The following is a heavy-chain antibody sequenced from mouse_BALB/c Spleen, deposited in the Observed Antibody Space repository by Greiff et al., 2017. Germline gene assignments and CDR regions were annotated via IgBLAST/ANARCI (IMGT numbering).Heavy chain of an antibody. CDR1: GFTFSSYA. CDR3: ARPSSYYYFDY. CDR2: ISSGGSYT. D-gene: IGHD1-2*01. V-gene: IGHV5-9-4*01. J-gene: IGHJ2*01. Sequence: EVMLVESGGGLVKPGGSLKLSCAASGFTFSSYAMSWVRQSPEKRLEWVAEISSGGSYTYYPDTVTGRFTISRDNAKNTLYLEMSSLRSEDTAMYYCARPSSYYYFDYWGQGTTLTVSS.